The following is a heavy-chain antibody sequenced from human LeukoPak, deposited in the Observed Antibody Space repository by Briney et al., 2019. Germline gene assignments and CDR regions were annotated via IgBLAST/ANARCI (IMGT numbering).Heavy chain of an antibody. CDR2: IYTSGST. V-gene: IGHV4-4*07. J-gene: IGHJ3*02. CDR3: ARVFSKQWLVPDAFDI. D-gene: IGHD6-19*01. CDR1: GGSISGYY. Sequence: SETLSLTCTVSGGSISGYYWSWIRQPAGKGLEWIGRIYTSGSTNYNPSLKSRVTMSVDTSKNQFSLKLSSVTAADTAVYYCARVFSKQWLVPDAFDIWGQGTMVTVSS.